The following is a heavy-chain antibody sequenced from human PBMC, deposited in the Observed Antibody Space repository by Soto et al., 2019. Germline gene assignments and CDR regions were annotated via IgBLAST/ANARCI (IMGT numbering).Heavy chain of an antibody. J-gene: IGHJ4*02. CDR3: AHRGYRSGIYYGRPFDH. CDR2: LYWDGDK. Sequence: QITLKESGPTLVKPTQTLTLTCTCTGFSLTTDGVGVGWFRQAPGKALEWLTILYWDGDKRYSPSLNNRLTVTRDTSTNQLVLVMTNLDPVDTATYYCAHRGYRSGIYYGRPFDHWGQGTLVTVSS. V-gene: IGHV2-5*02. D-gene: IGHD3-10*01. CDR1: GFSLTTDGVG.